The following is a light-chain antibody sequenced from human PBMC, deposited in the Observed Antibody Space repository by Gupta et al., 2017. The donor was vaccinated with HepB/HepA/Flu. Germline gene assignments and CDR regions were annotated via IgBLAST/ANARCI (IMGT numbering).Light chain of an antibody. Sequence: EIVMTQSPATLSVSPGERVTLSCRASESVSINLAWYQQKPGQAPRLLIHGASTRATGLSARFSGSWYTKYLPLTSSIRQSEDFAVYYCQHYKHWPALTFGGGTKVEIK. J-gene: IGKJ4*01. CDR2: GAS. V-gene: IGKV3-15*01. CDR1: ESVSIN. CDR3: QHYKHWPALT.